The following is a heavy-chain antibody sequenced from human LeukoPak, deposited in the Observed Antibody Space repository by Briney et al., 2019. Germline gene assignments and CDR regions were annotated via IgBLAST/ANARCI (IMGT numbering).Heavy chain of an antibody. CDR1: GIAVTGNY. Sequence: GGSLRLSCAASGIAVTGNYMSWVHQPPGKGLEWVSFISINTDTFYADSVRGRFTISRDSSENTLFLQMNSLRDEDSAVYYCAIAQSWDELFDSWGQGTLVTVS. CDR3: AIAQSWDELFDS. D-gene: IGHD1-26*01. CDR2: ISINTDT. V-gene: IGHV3-53*01. J-gene: IGHJ4*02.